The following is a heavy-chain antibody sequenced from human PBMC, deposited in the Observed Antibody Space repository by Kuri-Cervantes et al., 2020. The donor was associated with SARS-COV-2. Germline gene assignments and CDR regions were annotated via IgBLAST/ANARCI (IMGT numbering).Heavy chain of an antibody. D-gene: IGHD3-3*01. J-gene: IGHJ4*02. CDR2: IYYSGST. Sequence: SETLSLTCTVSGGSISSYYWSWIRQPPGKGLEWIGYIYYSGSTNYNPSLKNRVTISVDASKNQFSLRLRSVTAADTAVYYCARRHYDFWSGSMLDYWGQGTLVTVSS. V-gene: IGHV4-59*12. CDR3: ARRHYDFWSGSMLDY. CDR1: GGSISSYY.